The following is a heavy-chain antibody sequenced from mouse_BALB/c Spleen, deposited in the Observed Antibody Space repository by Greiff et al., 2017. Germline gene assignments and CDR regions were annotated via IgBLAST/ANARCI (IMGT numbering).Heavy chain of an antibody. CDR1: GFTFSSYT. D-gene: IGHD1-1*01. V-gene: IGHV5-12-2*01. CDR3: ARHRGYYGSSPNYYAMDY. J-gene: IGHJ4*01. CDR2: ISNGGGST. Sequence: EVKLVESGGGLVQPGGSLKLSCAASGFTFSSYTMSWVRQTPEKRLEWVAYISNGGGSTYYPDTVKGRFTISRDNAKNTLYLQMSSLKSEDTAMYYCARHRGYYGSSPNYYAMDYWGQGTSVTVSS.